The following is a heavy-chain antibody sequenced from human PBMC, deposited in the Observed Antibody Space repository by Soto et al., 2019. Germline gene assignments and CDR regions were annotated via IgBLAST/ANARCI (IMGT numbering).Heavy chain of an antibody. J-gene: IGHJ4*02. D-gene: IGHD3-9*01. Sequence: PSETLSLTCSVSGDSINSDKYYWGWIRQPPGKGLEWIGSIYFRGNTYYNPSLQTRVPITLDKSKTQFSLKLNSLPAADSAVYFCARLEGLATFSYYVDFWGQGALVTVSS. CDR1: GDSINSDKYY. CDR2: IYFRGNT. CDR3: ARLEGLATFSYYVDF. V-gene: IGHV4-39*01.